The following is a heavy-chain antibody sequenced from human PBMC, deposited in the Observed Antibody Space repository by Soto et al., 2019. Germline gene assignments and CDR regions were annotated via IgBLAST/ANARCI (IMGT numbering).Heavy chain of an antibody. Sequence: GASVKVSCKASGGTFSSYAISWVRQAPGQGLEWMGGIIPIFGTANYAQKFQGRVTITADESTSTAYMELSSLRSEDTAVYYCAREGEYYYDSSGRRAPYGMDVWGQGTTVTVSS. D-gene: IGHD3-22*01. CDR2: IIPIFGTA. CDR3: AREGEYYYDSSGRRAPYGMDV. J-gene: IGHJ6*02. CDR1: GGTFSSYA. V-gene: IGHV1-69*13.